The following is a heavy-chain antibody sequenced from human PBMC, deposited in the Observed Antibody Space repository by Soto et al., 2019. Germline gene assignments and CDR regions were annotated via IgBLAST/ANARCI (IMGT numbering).Heavy chain of an antibody. CDR3: ANNRWADAFDI. Sequence: ASETLSLTCAVSGGSISSDKWWTWVRQPPGKGLEWIGEIYHSGNTNYNPSLMSRVTISIDISNNQFSVRLSSVTAADTAMYYCANNRWADAFDIWGQGTMVTVSS. V-gene: IGHV4-4*02. CDR2: IYHSGNT. J-gene: IGHJ3*02. CDR1: GGSISSDKW. D-gene: IGHD3-16*02.